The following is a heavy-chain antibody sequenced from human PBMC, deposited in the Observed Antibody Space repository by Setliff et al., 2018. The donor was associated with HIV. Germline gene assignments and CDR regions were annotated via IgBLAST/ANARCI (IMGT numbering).Heavy chain of an antibody. V-gene: IGHV5-51*01. CDR1: GYSFTSYW. Sequence: GESLKISCKGSGYSFTSYWIGWVRQMPGKGLEWMGIIYPGDSDTRYRPSFQGQVTISVDKSISTAYLQWSSLQASDTAMYYCARRASKASLDYWGQGTLVTVSS. J-gene: IGHJ4*02. CDR2: IYPGDSDT. CDR3: ARRASKASLDY.